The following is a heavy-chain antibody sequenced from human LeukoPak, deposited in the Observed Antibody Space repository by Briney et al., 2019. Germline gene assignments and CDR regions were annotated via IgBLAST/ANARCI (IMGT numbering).Heavy chain of an antibody. Sequence: GGSLRLSCAASGFTFSSYAMSWVRQAPGKGLEWVSAISGSGGSTYYADSVKGRFTISRDNAKNSLYLQMNSLRDEDTAVYYCARDLEVGATAFDIWGQGTMVTVSS. V-gene: IGHV3-23*01. CDR2: ISGSGGST. CDR1: GFTFSSYA. D-gene: IGHD1-26*01. J-gene: IGHJ3*02. CDR3: ARDLEVGATAFDI.